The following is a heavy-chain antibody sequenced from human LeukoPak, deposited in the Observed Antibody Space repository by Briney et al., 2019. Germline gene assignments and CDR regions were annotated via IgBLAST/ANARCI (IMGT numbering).Heavy chain of an antibody. CDR3: ASAGQGGYSPHRLPHYSGMDV. CDR2: IYSGGST. V-gene: IGHV3-53*01. D-gene: IGHD5-18*01. J-gene: IGHJ6*04. CDR1: GFTVSSNY. Sequence: GGSLRLSCAASGFTVSSNYMSWVRQAPGKGLEWVSVIYSGGSTNYADSVKGRFTISRDNSKNTLYLQMNSLRAEATAVYYCASAGQGGYSPHRLPHYSGMDVWGKGTTVTVSS.